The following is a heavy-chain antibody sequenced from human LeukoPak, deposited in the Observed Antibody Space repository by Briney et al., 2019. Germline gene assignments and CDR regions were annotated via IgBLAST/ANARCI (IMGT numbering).Heavy chain of an antibody. CDR3: AKKSPYGGADY. D-gene: IGHD4-23*01. CDR1: GFTFSNSA. J-gene: IGHJ4*02. CDR2: ISGNGGIT. Sequence: GGSLRLSCAASGFTFSNSAMSWVRQAPGKGLEWVSAISGNGGITYYADSVKGQFTISRDDSKNTLYLQMNTLRADDTAVYYCAKKSPYGGADYWGQGTLVTVSS. V-gene: IGHV3-23*01.